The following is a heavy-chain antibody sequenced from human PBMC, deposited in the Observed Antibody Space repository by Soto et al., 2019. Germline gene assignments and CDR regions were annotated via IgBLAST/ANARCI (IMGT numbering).Heavy chain of an antibody. J-gene: IGHJ4*02. V-gene: IGHV3-72*01. CDR2: TRNKANSYTT. Sequence: GGSLRLSCAASGFTFSDHYMDWVRQAPGKGLEWVGRTRNKANSYTTEYAASVKGRFTISRDDSKNSLYLQMNSLKTEDTAVYYCAREYSSSGFDYWGQGTLVTVSS. D-gene: IGHD6-19*01. CDR3: AREYSSSGFDY. CDR1: GFTFSDHY.